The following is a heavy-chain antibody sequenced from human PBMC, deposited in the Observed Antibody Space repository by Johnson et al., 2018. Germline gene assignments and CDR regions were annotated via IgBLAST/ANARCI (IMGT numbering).Heavy chain of an antibody. CDR2: ISSSSSTI. V-gene: IGHV3-48*01. D-gene: IGHD3-22*01. CDR3: ARGYYDSSGYDYYYYMDV. CDR1: GFTFSSYS. Sequence: QLVESGGGLVEPGGSLRLSCAASGFTFSSYSMNWVRQAPGKGLDWLSYISSSSSTIYFADSVKGRFTISRDNAKNSLYLQMNSLRAEDTAVYYWARGYYDSSGYDYYYYMDVWGKGTTVTVSS. J-gene: IGHJ6*03.